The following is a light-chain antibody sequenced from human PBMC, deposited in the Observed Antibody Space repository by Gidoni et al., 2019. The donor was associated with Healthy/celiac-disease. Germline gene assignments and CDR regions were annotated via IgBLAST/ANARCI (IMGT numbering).Light chain of an antibody. CDR1: QSVLYSSNNQNY. V-gene: IGKV4-1*01. Sequence: DIVMTQSPDSLAVSLGERATINCKSSQSVLYSSNNQNYLAWYQQKPGQPPKLLIYWASTRESGVPDRFSGSGSGTDFTLTISSLQAEDVAVYYCQQYYSTPFTFXPXTKVDIK. CDR3: QQYYSTPFT. J-gene: IGKJ3*01. CDR2: WAS.